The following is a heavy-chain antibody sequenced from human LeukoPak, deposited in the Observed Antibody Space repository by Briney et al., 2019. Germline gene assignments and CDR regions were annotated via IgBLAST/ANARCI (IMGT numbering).Heavy chain of an antibody. CDR2: IYFGGST. CDR1: GCSINNRNYY. D-gene: IGHD2/OR15-2a*01. Sequence: SETLSLTCSVSGCSINNRNYYWGWVRQPPGKGLEWIGHIYFGGSTFYNPALKSRLTMSIDTSKDQFSLNINSLGAADTAVYYCARVPVYFGKGYFDSWGRGTLVTVSS. J-gene: IGHJ4*02. CDR3: ARVPVYFGKGYFDS. V-gene: IGHV4-39*01.